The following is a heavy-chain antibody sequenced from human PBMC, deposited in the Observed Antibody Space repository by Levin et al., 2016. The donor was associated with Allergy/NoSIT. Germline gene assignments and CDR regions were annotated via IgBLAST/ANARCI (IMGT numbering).Heavy chain of an antibody. Sequence: GESLKISCAASGFIFSDHYMDWVRQAPGKGLEWVGRSRNKANSYTTQYAASVKGRFTISRDESKNSLNLQMNSLKTEDTAVYYCARGGSGRYPVGSVYYYCGMGVWGQGTTVTVSS. CDR3: ARGGSGRYPVGSVYYYCGMGV. V-gene: IGHV3-72*01. D-gene: IGHD6-19*01. CDR1: GFIFSDHY. J-gene: IGHJ6*02. CDR2: SRNKANSYTT.